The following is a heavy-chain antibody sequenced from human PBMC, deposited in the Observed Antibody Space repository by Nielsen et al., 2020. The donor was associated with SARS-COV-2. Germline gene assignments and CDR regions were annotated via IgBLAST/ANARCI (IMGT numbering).Heavy chain of an antibody. Sequence: ASVKVSCKASGYTFTGSYVHWVRQAPGQGLEWMGRINPNSGATNYAQKFQGRVTMTRDTSISTAYMELSRLRSDDTAVYYCARTGIAVAGIDFDYWGQGTLVTVSS. D-gene: IGHD6-19*01. CDR2: INPNSGAT. J-gene: IGHJ4*02. V-gene: IGHV1-2*06. CDR1: GYTFTGSY. CDR3: ARTGIAVAGIDFDY.